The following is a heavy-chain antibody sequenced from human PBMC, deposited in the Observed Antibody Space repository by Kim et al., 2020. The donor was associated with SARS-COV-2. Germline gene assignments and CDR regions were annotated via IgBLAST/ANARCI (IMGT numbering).Heavy chain of an antibody. Sequence: TTYNPALKSRVTISVDTSKNQFSRKLSSVTAADTAVYYCARDRSSWGIDYWGQGTLVTVSS. CDR3: ARDRSSWGIDY. D-gene: IGHD6-13*01. CDR2: T. V-gene: IGHV4-34*01. J-gene: IGHJ4*02.